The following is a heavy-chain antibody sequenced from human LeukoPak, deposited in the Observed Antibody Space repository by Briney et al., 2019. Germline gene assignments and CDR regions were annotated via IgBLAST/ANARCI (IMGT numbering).Heavy chain of an antibody. CDR1: GFTFSNAW. D-gene: IGHD3-22*01. Sequence: GGSLRLSCAASGFTFSNAWMNWVRQAPGKGLEWVGRIKSKTDGGTIDYPAPVKGRFTISRDYSKTTLYLQMNSLKTEDTAVYYCTTDGALVELDSSNWGQGTLVTVSS. CDR2: IKSKTDGGTI. V-gene: IGHV3-15*07. CDR3: TTDGALVELDSSN. J-gene: IGHJ4*02.